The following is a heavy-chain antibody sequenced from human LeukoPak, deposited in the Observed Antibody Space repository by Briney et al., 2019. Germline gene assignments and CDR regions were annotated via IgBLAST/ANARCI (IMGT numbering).Heavy chain of an antibody. Sequence: ASVTVSFKASGYTFTSYDINWVRQATGQGLEWMGWMNPNSGNTGYAQKFQGRVTMTRNTSISTAYMELSSLRSEDTAVYYCARGVDFYCSSTSCYLSNWFDPWGQGTLVTVSS. D-gene: IGHD2-2*01. J-gene: IGHJ5*02. CDR3: ARGVDFYCSSTSCYLSNWFDP. CDR1: GYTFTSYD. V-gene: IGHV1-8*01. CDR2: MNPNSGNT.